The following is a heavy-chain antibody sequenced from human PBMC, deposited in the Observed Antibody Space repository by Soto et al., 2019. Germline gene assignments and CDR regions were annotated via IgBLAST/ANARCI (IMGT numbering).Heavy chain of an antibody. J-gene: IGHJ6*02. CDR3: ARALYSGYDLPPFFYYYGMDV. D-gene: IGHD5-12*01. Sequence: PGGSLRLSCAASGFTFSSYAMHWVRQAPGKGLEWVAVISYDGSNKYYADSVKGRFTISRDNSKNTLYLQMNSLRAEDTAVYCCARALYSGYDLPPFFYYYGMDVWGQGTTVTVSS. CDR2: ISYDGSNK. CDR1: GFTFSSYA. V-gene: IGHV3-30-3*01.